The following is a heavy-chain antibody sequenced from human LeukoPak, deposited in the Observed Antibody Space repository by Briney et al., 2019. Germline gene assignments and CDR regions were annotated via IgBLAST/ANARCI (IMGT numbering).Heavy chain of an antibody. CDR2: IYHSGST. D-gene: IGHD1-26*01. CDR3: ARGGSPVGATNDY. CDR1: GYSISSGYY. Sequence: PSETLSLTCAVSGYSISSGYYWGWIRQPPGKGLEWLGSIYHSGSTYYNPSLKSRVTISVDTSKNQFSLKLSSVTAADTAVYYCARGGSPVGATNDYWGQGTLVTVSS. V-gene: IGHV4-38-2*01. J-gene: IGHJ4*02.